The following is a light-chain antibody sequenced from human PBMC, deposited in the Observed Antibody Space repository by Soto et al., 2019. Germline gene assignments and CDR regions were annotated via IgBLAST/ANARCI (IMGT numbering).Light chain of an antibody. CDR2: DAS. Sequence: EIMLTQSPATLSVYTGERATLSCRASQTFISNLAWYQQKPGQAPRLLIYDASNRATGIPARFSGSGSGTDFTLTISSLEPEDFAVYYCQQRSNWPPITFGQGTRLEVK. V-gene: IGKV3-11*01. J-gene: IGKJ5*01. CDR1: QTFISN. CDR3: QQRSNWPPIT.